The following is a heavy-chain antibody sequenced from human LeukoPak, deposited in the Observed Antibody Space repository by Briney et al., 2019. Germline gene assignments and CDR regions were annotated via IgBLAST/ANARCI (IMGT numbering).Heavy chain of an antibody. J-gene: IGHJ4*02. CDR3: ARDPVAEDYFDY. CDR1: GFTFSSYS. Sequence: GGSLRLSCAASGFTFSSYSMNWVRQAPGKGLEWVSSISSSSSYIYYADSVKGRFTISRDNAKNSLYLQMNSLGAEDTAVYYCARDPVAEDYFDYWGQGTLVTVSS. V-gene: IGHV3-21*01. D-gene: IGHD6-19*01. CDR2: ISSSSSYI.